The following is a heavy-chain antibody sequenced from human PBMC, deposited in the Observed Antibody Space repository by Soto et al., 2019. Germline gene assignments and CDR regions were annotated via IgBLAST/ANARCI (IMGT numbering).Heavy chain of an antibody. CDR3: AKDRVRYSSGWYNLDY. D-gene: IGHD6-19*01. Sequence: GGSLRLSCAASGFTFSSYGMHWVRQAPGKGLEWVALISYDGSNKYYADSVKGRFTISRDNSKNTLYLQMNSLRAEDTAVYYCAKDRVRYSSGWYNLDYWGQGTLVTVSS. J-gene: IGHJ4*02. CDR1: GFTFSSYG. V-gene: IGHV3-30*18. CDR2: ISYDGSNK.